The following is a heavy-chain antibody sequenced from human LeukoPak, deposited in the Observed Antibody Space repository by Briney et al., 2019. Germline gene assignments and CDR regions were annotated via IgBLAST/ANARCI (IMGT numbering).Heavy chain of an antibody. CDR1: GGSISSYY. V-gene: IGHV4-59*01. CDR2: IYYSGST. Sequence: SETLSLTCTVSGGSISSYYWSWIRQPAGKGLEWIGYIYYSGSTNYNPSLKSRVTISVDTSKNQFSLKLSSVTAADTAVYYCARVVSVVVVAATPFYFDYWGQGTLVTVSS. CDR3: ARVVSVVVVAATPFYFDY. D-gene: IGHD2-15*01. J-gene: IGHJ4*02.